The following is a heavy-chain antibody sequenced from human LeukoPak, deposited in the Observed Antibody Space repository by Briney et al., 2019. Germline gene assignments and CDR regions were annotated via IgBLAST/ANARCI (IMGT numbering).Heavy chain of an antibody. Sequence: SETLSLTCTVSGGSISSGGYYWSWIRQHPGKGLEWIGYIYYSGSIYYNPSLKSRVTISVDTSKNQFSLKLSSVTAADTAVYYCAREGSSSWNAFDIWGQGTMVTVSS. J-gene: IGHJ3*02. D-gene: IGHD6-13*01. CDR1: GGSISSGGYY. V-gene: IGHV4-31*03. CDR2: IYYSGSI. CDR3: AREGSSSWNAFDI.